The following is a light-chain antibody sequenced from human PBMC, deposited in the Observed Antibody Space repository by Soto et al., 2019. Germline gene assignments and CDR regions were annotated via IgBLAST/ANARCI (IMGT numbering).Light chain of an antibody. V-gene: IGLV2-8*01. Sequence: QSVLTQPPSASGSPGQSVTISCTGTSSDVGGYNYVSWYQQHPGKAPKLMIYEVSKRPSGVPDRFSGSKSGNTASLTVSGLQAEDEAEYYCSSYAGSNTVFGTWTKVTVL. CDR1: SSDVGGYNY. J-gene: IGLJ1*01. CDR3: SSYAGSNTV. CDR2: EVS.